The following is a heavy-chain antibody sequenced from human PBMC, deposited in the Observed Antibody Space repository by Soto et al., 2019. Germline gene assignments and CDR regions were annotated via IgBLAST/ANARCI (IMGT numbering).Heavy chain of an antibody. Sequence: PSETLSLTCTVSGVSISSYYWSWIRQPPGKGLEWIGYIFYSGSTNYNPSLKSRVTISVDTSKNQFSLKLSSVTAADTAVYYCARNTDTYDFWSGYTYPNWFEPWGQGTLVTVSS. V-gene: IGHV4-59*01. J-gene: IGHJ5*02. CDR1: GVSISSYY. CDR3: ARNTDTYDFWSGYTYPNWFEP. CDR2: IFYSGST. D-gene: IGHD3-3*01.